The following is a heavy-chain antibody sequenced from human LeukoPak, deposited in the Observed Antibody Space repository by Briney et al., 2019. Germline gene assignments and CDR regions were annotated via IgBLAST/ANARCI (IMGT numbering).Heavy chain of an antibody. CDR1: GFTFSSYA. D-gene: IGHD3-22*01. CDR3: AKVTMMVVVRSYCDY. V-gene: IGHV3-23*01. Sequence: GGSLRLSCAASGFTFSSYAMSWVRQAPGQGLEWVSTISGSGGSTYYPDSVQGRFTISRDNSKNTLYLQMNSLRAEDTAIYYCAKVTMMVVVRSYCDYWGQGTLVTVSS. CDR2: ISGSGGST. J-gene: IGHJ4*02.